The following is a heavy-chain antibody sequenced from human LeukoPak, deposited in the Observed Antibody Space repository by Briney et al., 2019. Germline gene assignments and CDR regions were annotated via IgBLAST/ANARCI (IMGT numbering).Heavy chain of an antibody. J-gene: IGHJ4*02. CDR3: ARENSNSWYLDY. D-gene: IGHD6-13*01. Sequence: PSETLSLTCTVSGGSISSYSWSWIRQPPGKGLEWIGTFYHSGGTYYKPSLKSRVILSVDRSKNQLSLRLSSVTAADTAVYYCARENSNSWYLDYWGQGTLVTVSS. CDR1: GGSISSYS. CDR2: FYHSGGT. V-gene: IGHV4-59*12.